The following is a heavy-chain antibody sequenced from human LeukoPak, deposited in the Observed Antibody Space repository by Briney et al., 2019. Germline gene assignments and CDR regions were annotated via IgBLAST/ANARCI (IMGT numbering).Heavy chain of an antibody. J-gene: IGHJ4*02. V-gene: IGHV1-46*01. D-gene: IGHD3-22*01. CDR1: GYTFTSYY. Sequence: GASVKVSCKASGYTFTSYYMHWVRQAPGQGLEWMGIINPSGGSTSYAQKFQGRVTMTRDTSTSTVYMELSSLRSEDTAVYYCAREIVVVITSECYFDYWGQGTLVTVSS. CDR3: AREIVVVITSECYFDY. CDR2: INPSGGST.